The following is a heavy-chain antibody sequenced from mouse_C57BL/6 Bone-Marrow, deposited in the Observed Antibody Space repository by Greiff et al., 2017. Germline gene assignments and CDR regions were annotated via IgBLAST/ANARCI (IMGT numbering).Heavy chain of an antibody. Sequence: QVQLQQPGAELVKPGASVKLSCKASGYTFTSYWMHWVKQRPGQGLEWIGMIHPNSGSTNYNEKFKSKATLTVDKSSSTAYMQLSSLTSENSAFYYCARSDSNYGWYFDVWGTGTTVTVSS. V-gene: IGHV1-64*01. J-gene: IGHJ1*03. CDR3: ARSDSNYGWYFDV. D-gene: IGHD2-5*01. CDR2: IHPNSGST. CDR1: GYTFTSYW.